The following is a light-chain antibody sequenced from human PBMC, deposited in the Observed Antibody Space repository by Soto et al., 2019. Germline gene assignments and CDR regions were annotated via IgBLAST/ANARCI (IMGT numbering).Light chain of an antibody. Sequence: EIVLTQSPGTLSLSPGERATLSCRASQTVTNDYLAWYQQKSGQAPRLLIYDAIYRATGIPDRFSGSGSWTVFTLTISRLEPEDFAVYYCQQCAHSPLTFGQGTKVEIK. V-gene: IGKV3-20*01. CDR1: QTVTNDY. J-gene: IGKJ1*01. CDR3: QQCAHSPLT. CDR2: DAI.